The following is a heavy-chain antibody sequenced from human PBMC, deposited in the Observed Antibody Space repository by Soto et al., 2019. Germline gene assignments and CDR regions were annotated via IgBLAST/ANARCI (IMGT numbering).Heavy chain of an antibody. J-gene: IGHJ6*02. V-gene: IGHV3-7*01. CDR1: GFTFSSYW. CDR3: ARDLTTVTTSYYYYGMDV. Sequence: GESLKISCAASGFTFSSYWMSWVRQAPGKGLEWVANIKQDGSEKYYVDSVKGRFTISRDNAKNSLYLQMNSLRAEDTAVYYCARDLTTVTTSYYYYGMDVWGQGTTVTVSS. D-gene: IGHD4-4*01. CDR2: IKQDGSEK.